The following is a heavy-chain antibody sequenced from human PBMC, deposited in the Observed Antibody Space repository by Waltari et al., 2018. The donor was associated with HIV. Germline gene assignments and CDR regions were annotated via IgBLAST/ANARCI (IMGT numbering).Heavy chain of an antibody. Sequence: QVQLVQSGAEVKKPGSSVKVSCKASGGTFSSYTISWVRPAPGQGLEWMGGIIPIFGTANYAQKFQGRVTITADESTSTAYMELSSLRSEDTAVYYCASILWGYDILTGYSYWGQGTLVTVSS. V-gene: IGHV1-69*01. J-gene: IGHJ4*02. D-gene: IGHD3-9*01. CDR3: ASILWGYDILTGYSY. CDR1: GGTFSSYT. CDR2: IIPIFGTA.